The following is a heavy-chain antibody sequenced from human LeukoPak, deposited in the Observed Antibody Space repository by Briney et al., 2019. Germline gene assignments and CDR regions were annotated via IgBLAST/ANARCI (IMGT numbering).Heavy chain of an antibody. V-gene: IGHV3-23*01. Sequence: GGSLRLSCAASGFTFSSYAMSWVRQAPGKGLEWVSAISGSGGSTYYADSVKGRFTISRDNSKNTLYLQMNSLRAEDTAVYYCAKEAAVAGYYYYYMDVWGKGTTVTVSS. J-gene: IGHJ6*03. CDR3: AKEAAVAGYYYYYMDV. D-gene: IGHD6-19*01. CDR2: ISGSGGST. CDR1: GFTFSSYA.